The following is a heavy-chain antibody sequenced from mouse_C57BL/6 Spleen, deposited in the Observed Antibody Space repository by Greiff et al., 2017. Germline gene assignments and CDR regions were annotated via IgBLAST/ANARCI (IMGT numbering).Heavy chain of an antibody. CDR2: IDPSDSYT. CDR1: GYTFTSYW. Sequence: QVQLQQPGAELVMPGASVKLSCKASGYTFTSYWMHWVKQRPGQGLEWIGEIDPSDSYTNYNQKFKGQSTLTVDKSSSTAYMQLSSLTSEDSAVYYCARRSYYYGSSYLDYWGQGTTLTVSS. J-gene: IGHJ2*01. D-gene: IGHD1-1*01. V-gene: IGHV1-69*01. CDR3: ARRSYYYGSSYLDY.